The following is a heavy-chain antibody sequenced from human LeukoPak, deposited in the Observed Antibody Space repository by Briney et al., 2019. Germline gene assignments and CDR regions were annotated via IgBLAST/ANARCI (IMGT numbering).Heavy chain of an antibody. CDR2: ISWNSGSI. D-gene: IGHD4-17*01. V-gene: IGHV3-9*01. J-gene: IGHJ4*02. CDR1: GFTFDDYA. Sequence: GGSLRLSYAASGFTFDDYAMHWVRQAPGKGLEWVSGISWNSGSIGYADSVKGRFTISRDSAKNSLYLQMNSLRAEDTALYYCAKGSYGDYVVGYFDYWGQGTLVTVSS. CDR3: AKGSYGDYVVGYFDY.